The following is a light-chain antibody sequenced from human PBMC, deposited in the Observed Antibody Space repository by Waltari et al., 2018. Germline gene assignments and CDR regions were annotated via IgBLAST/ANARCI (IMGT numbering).Light chain of an antibody. J-gene: IGKJ3*01. CDR2: AAS. CDR3: QQLNSYPRS. V-gene: IGKV1-9*01. Sequence: IQLTQSPSSLSASVGDRVTITCRASQGISSYLAWYQQKPGKAPELLIYAASTLQSGVPSRFSGSGSGTDFTLTISSLQPDDFATYYCQQLNSYPRSFGPGTKVDVK. CDR1: QGISSY.